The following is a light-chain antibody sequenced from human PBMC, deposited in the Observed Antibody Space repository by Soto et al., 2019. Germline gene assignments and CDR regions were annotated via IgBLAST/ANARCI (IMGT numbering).Light chain of an antibody. CDR2: DVT. J-gene: IGLJ2*01. V-gene: IGLV2-11*01. CDR1: SSDVGTYNY. Sequence: QSVLTQPRSVSGSPGQSVTIPCTGTSSDVGTYNYVSWYQQHPGKAPKLMIYDVTKRPSGVPDRFSGSKSGNTASLTISGLQAEDEADYYCFSYAGYYTLLFGGGTQLTVL. CDR3: FSYAGYYTLL.